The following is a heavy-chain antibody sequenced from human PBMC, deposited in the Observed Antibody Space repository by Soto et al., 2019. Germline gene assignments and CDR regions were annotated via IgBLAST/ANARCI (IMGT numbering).Heavy chain of an antibody. CDR1: RFTFSTYE. CDR2: ISTSGSTV. Sequence: GGSLRLSCAASRFTFSTYEMNWVRQAPGKGLEWVSYISTSGSTVYYADSVKGRFTISRDNTRNSLYLQMNSLRDEDTALYYCVRYCSTTLCNGVATRTFDYWGQGTLVTVS. V-gene: IGHV3-48*03. CDR3: VRYCSTTLCNGVATRTFDY. D-gene: IGHD2-2*01. J-gene: IGHJ4*02.